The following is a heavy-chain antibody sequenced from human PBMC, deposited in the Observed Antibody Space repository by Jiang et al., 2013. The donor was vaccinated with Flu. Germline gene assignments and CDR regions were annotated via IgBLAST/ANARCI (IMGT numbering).Heavy chain of an antibody. D-gene: IGHD1-26*01. CDR3: AKDLLAGTHFDP. J-gene: IGHJ5*02. Sequence: ISRDNSKNTLYLQMNSLRAEDTAVYYCAKDLLAGTHFDPWGQGTLVTVSS. V-gene: IGHV3-30*02.